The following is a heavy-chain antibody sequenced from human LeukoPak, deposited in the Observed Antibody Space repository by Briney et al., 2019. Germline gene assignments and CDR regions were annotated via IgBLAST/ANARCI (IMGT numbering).Heavy chain of an antibody. CDR1: GYSFTSYG. CDR3: ARDRGIAAATTTESFDY. Sequence: ASVMVCCKASGYSFTSYGITWVRQAPGQGLEWMGWISAYNGDTNYAQKLQGRVTMTTATSTSTAYIELRSLRSDDTAMYYCARDRGIAAATTTESFDYWGQGTLVTVSS. V-gene: IGHV1-18*01. D-gene: IGHD6-13*01. CDR2: ISAYNGDT. J-gene: IGHJ4*02.